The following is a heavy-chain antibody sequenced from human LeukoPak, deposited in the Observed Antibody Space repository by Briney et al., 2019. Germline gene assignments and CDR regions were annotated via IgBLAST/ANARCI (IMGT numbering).Heavy chain of an antibody. CDR2: ITGSTKYVPSNI. CDR1: GFTFNTYT. Sequence: GGSLRLSCAASGFTFNTYTMNWVRQAPGKGLEWVSAITGSTKYVPSNIYYADAVQGRFTISRDDAKNLVYLQMNSLRAEDTAVYYCARLHGHGFDPWGQGTLVTVSS. J-gene: IGHJ5*02. V-gene: IGHV3-21*06. D-gene: IGHD2-8*01. CDR3: ARLHGHGFDP.